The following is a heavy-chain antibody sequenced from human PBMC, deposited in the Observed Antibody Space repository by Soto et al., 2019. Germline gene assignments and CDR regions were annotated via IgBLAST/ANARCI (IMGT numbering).Heavy chain of an antibody. J-gene: IGHJ6*02. CDR2: MNPNSGNT. CDR3: ARGLETGRLPRV. CDR1: GYTFNRYD. Sequence: GASVKVSCKASGYTFNRYDINRGRQATGQGLEWMGWMNPNSGNTGYAQKFQGRVTMTRNTSISTAYMELSSLRSEDTAVYYCARGLETGRLPRVWGQGTTVTVSS. V-gene: IGHV1-8*01. D-gene: IGHD1-1*01.